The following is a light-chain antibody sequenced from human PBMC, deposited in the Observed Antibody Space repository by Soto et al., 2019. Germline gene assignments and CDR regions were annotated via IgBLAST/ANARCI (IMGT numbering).Light chain of an antibody. CDR3: QQYNNWPRT. CDR2: GAS. Sequence: ELVMTQSPATLSVSPGARATLSCRASQSVSSNLAWYQQKPGQAPGLLIYGASTRATGIPARFSGSVSGTAGTITISSLQSEDGKVYYGQQYNNWPRTFGQGTKVDIK. V-gene: IGKV3-15*01. J-gene: IGKJ1*01. CDR1: QSVSSN.